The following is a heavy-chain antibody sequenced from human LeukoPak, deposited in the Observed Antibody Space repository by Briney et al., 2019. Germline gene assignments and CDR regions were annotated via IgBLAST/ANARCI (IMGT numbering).Heavy chain of an antibody. J-gene: IGHJ4*02. CDR1: GGSISSYY. V-gene: IGHV4-59*01. D-gene: IGHD3-22*01. Sequence: PSETLSLACTVAGGSISSYYWSWIRQPPGKGLEWIGYIYYRVSPNYNPSLKSRVTISVDTAKNQYSQKQSSVPAADTAVYYCASTPRRRSYYYDSSGYYSFDYWGQGTLVTVSS. CDR3: ASTPRRRSYYYDSSGYYSFDY. CDR2: IYYRVSP.